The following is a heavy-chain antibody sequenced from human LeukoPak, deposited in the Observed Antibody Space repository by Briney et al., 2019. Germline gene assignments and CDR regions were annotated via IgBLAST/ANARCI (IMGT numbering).Heavy chain of an antibody. CDR3: ARGYPYYDFWSGYYIRFYDSSGSDDAFDI. D-gene: IGHD3-3*01. CDR1: GFTFSTYN. CDR2: ITSTSSYM. Sequence: PGGSLRLSCAASGFTFSTYNMNWVRQAPGKGLAWVSSITSTSSYMYYADSVKGRFTISRDNAKNTLYLQMNSLRAEDTAVYYCARGYPYYDFWSGYYIRFYDSSGSDDAFDIWGQGTMVTVSS. V-gene: IGHV3-21*01. J-gene: IGHJ3*02.